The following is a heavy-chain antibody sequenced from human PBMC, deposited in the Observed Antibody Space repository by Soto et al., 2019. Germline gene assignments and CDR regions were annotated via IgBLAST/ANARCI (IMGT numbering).Heavy chain of an antibody. CDR1: GYTFTSYA. CDR3: ARDAGTDWFDP. Sequence: QVQLVQSGSEMEKPGASVKVSCKASGYTFTSYAISWVRQAPGQGLEWMGRISTYNGNTNYAQKLQGRVTLTTDTSTSTAYMELRSLRSDDTAVYYCARDAGTDWFDPWGQGTLITVSS. J-gene: IGHJ5*02. V-gene: IGHV1-18*01. CDR2: ISTYNGNT. D-gene: IGHD6-13*01.